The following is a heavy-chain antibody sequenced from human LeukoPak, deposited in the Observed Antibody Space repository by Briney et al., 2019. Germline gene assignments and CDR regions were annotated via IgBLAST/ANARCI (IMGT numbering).Heavy chain of an antibody. V-gene: IGHV3-66*01. D-gene: IGHD4-17*01. J-gene: IGHJ6*02. CDR2: IYSGGST. Sequence: PGGSLRLSCVASGFIVSTYYMSWVRQAPGKGLEWVAVIYSGGSTYYADSVTRRFTISRDKSKNTVYLQMNSLRAEDTAVYYCATLSDGDYKYYYYGMDVWGQGTTVTVSS. CDR3: ATLSDGDYKYYYYGMDV. CDR1: GFIVSTYY.